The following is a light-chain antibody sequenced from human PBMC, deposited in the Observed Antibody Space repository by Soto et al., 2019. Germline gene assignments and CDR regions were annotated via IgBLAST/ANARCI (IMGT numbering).Light chain of an antibody. Sequence: QSVLTQPPSVSGTPGQRVTISCSGSNSNIGSNNVNWYQHLPGTTPKLLIYSNDQRPSGVPDRFSGSKSGTSASLAISGLQSEDEAHYYCAAWDDSLNGVFGGGTKLTVL. CDR2: SND. V-gene: IGLV1-44*01. CDR3: AAWDDSLNGV. CDR1: NSNIGSNN. J-gene: IGLJ3*02.